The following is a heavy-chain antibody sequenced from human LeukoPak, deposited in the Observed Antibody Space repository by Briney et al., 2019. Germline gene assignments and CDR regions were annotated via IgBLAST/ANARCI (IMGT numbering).Heavy chain of an antibody. J-gene: IGHJ4*02. CDR3: AREKGGATSDY. Sequence: GGSLRLSCAASGFTFSSYSMNWVRQAPGKGLEWVSSISSSSSYIYYADSVKGRFTISRDNAENSLYLQMNSLRAEDTAVYYCAREKGGATSDYWGQGTLVTVSS. CDR1: GFTFSSYS. V-gene: IGHV3-21*01. D-gene: IGHD1-26*01. CDR2: ISSSSSYI.